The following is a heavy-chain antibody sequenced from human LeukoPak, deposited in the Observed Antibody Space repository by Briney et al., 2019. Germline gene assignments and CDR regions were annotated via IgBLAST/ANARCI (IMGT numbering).Heavy chain of an antibody. D-gene: IGHD6-13*01. J-gene: IGHJ4*02. CDR3: AKRLFFGPGYVATPFDF. Sequence: GGSLRLSCAASGFTFSSYAMSRVRQAPGKGLEWVSAISGSGGYTYYADSVKGRVAISRDDSKSTLYLQMNSLRAEDTAIYYCAKRLFFGPGYVATPFDFWGQGALVTVSS. CDR1: GFTFSSYA. V-gene: IGHV3-23*01. CDR2: ISGSGGYT.